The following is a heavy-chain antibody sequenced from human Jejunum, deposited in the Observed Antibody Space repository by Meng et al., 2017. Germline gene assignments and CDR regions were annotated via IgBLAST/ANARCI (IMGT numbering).Heavy chain of an antibody. CDR2: VFHSGTP. Sequence: QVHLQAPVPRLLKPSGTWSLTCAVSGGSITSTRWWSWVRQTPGKGLEWIGEVFHSGTPNYNPSLMSRLTMSVDKSKNQFSLNLTSVTAADTAVYYCASRPVGIRTYYFDCWGQGTLVTVSS. CDR1: GGSITSTRW. D-gene: IGHD2-21*01. V-gene: IGHV4-4*02. CDR3: ASRPVGIRTYYFDC. J-gene: IGHJ4*02.